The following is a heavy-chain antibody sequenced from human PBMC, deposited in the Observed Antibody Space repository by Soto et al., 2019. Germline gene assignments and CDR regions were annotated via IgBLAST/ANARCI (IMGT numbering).Heavy chain of an antibody. CDR1: GYSISSSNW. CDR2: IYYSGTT. Sequence: SETLSLTCAVSGYSISSSNWWGWIRQPPGKGLEWIGYIYYSGTTYYNPSLKSRVTMSVDTSKNQFSLKLTSVTAVDTAVYYRARREIQAPIDYWGQGTLVTVSP. CDR3: ARREIQAPIDY. J-gene: IGHJ4*02. D-gene: IGHD1-26*01. V-gene: IGHV4-28*01.